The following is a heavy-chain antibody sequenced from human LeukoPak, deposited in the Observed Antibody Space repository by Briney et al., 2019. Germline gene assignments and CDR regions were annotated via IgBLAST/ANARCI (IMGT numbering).Heavy chain of an antibody. CDR3: VGEMATDGYAFDI. J-gene: IGHJ3*02. Sequence: GGSLRLSCAASGFTFSSYWMSWVRQAPGKGLEWVANIKQDGSEKYYVDSVKGRFTISRDNPKNTLYLQMNSLRAEDTAVYYCVGEMATDGYAFDIWGQGTMVTVSS. CDR2: IKQDGSEK. V-gene: IGHV3-7*03. CDR1: GFTFSSYW. D-gene: IGHD5-24*01.